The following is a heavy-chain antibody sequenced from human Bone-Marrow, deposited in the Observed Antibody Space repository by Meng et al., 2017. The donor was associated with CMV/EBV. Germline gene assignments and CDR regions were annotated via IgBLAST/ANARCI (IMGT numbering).Heavy chain of an antibody. CDR1: GFTFSSYE. D-gene: IGHD3-10*01. Sequence: GESLKISCAASGFTFSSYEMNWVRQAPGKGLEWVSYISSSGSTIYYADSVKGRFTISRDNAKNSLYLQMNSLRAEDTAVYYCARPITMVRGVRSGAFDIWGQGTMVTVSS. V-gene: IGHV3-48*03. CDR2: ISSSGSTI. J-gene: IGHJ3*02. CDR3: ARPITMVRGVRSGAFDI.